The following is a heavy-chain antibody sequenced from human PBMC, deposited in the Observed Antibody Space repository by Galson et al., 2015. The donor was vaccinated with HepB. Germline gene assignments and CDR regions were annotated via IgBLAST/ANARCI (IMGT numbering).Heavy chain of an antibody. CDR3: ARDGLSIRVGAPEHDYYYDYGMDV. V-gene: IGHV1-2*02. J-gene: IGHJ6*02. CDR2: IHTKSGDT. CDR1: GYTFTGYY. D-gene: IGHD1-26*01. Sequence: SLKVSCKASGYTFTGYYMHWVRQAPRQGLEWSGGIHTKSGDTTYAQEIQGRVTMTRDTTISTPYMELSRLRSDDTAVYYCARDGLSIRVGAPEHDYYYDYGMDVWGQGTTVTVSS.